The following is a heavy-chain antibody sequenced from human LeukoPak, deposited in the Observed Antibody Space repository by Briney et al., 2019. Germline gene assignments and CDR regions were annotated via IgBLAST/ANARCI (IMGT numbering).Heavy chain of an antibody. CDR2: ISSTGGST. D-gene: IGHD1-26*01. CDR1: GFTFSDAW. Sequence: GGSLRLSCAASGFTFSDAWMSWVRQAPGKGLEWVSAISSTGGSTYYADSVRGRFIISRDSSKNTLYLQMNSLRVEDTAGYYCAKGGAQVGGQGTLVTVSS. J-gene: IGHJ4*02. V-gene: IGHV3-23*01. CDR3: AKGGAQV.